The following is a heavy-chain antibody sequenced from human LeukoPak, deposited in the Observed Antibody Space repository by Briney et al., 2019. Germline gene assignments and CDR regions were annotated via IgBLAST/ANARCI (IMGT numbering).Heavy chain of an antibody. D-gene: IGHD2-2*01. CDR2: IYYIGST. Sequence: SETLSLTCTVSGGSITSYYWSWIRQPPGKGLEWIGYIYYIGSTIYNPSLKSRVTISVDTSKNQFSLKLNSVTAADTAVYYCARGDIVVVPAAMRHWYFDLWGRGTLVTVSS. CDR3: ARGDIVVVPAAMRHWYFDL. V-gene: IGHV4-59*01. J-gene: IGHJ2*01. CDR1: GGSITSYY.